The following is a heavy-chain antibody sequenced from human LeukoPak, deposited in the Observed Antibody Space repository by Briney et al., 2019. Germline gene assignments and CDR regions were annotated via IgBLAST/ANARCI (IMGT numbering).Heavy chain of an antibody. V-gene: IGHV3-23*01. D-gene: IGHD5-18*01. CDR3: ARGYSYVGY. CDR1: GFTFSSYG. Sequence: PGGTLRLSCAASGFTFSSYGMSWVRQAPGKGLEWVSAISGSGGSTYYADSVKGRFTISRDNAKNSLYLQMNSLRAEDTAVYYCARGYSYVGYWGQGTLVTVSS. CDR2: ISGSGGST. J-gene: IGHJ4*02.